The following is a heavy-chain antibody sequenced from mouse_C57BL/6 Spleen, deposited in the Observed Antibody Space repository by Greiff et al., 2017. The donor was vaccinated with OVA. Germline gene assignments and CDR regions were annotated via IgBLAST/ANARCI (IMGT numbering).Heavy chain of an antibody. J-gene: IGHJ2*01. CDR2: IDPSDSYT. D-gene: IGHD1-2*01. Sequence: VQLQQPGAELVKPGASVKLSCKASGYTFTSYWMQWVKQRPGQGLEWIGEIDPSDSYTNYNQKFKDKATLTVDTSSSTAYMQLSSLTSEDSAVYYCARSAEKYYFGYWGQGTTLTVSS. V-gene: IGHV1-50*01. CDR1: GYTFTSYW. CDR3: ARSAEKYYFGY.